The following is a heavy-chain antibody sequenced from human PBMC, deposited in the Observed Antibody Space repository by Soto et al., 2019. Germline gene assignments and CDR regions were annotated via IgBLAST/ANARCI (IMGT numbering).Heavy chain of an antibody. D-gene: IGHD2-15*01. CDR1: GYTFTSYG. CDR2: ISAYNGNT. V-gene: IGHV1-18*01. J-gene: IGHJ4*02. Sequence: ASVKVSCKASGYTFTSYGISWVRQAPGQGLEWMGWISAYNGNTNYAQKLQGRVTMTTDTSTSTAYMELRSLRSDDTAVYYCARETCSGGSCYSGLWNYWGQGTLVTVS. CDR3: ARETCSGGSCYSGLWNY.